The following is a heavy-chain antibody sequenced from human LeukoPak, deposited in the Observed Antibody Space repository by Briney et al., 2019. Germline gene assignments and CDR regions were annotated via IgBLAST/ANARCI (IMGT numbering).Heavy chain of an antibody. CDR1: GFTFRTTG. D-gene: IGHD3-10*01. Sequence: GGSLRLSCATSGFTFRTTGVHWVRQAPGKGLEWVALMSSDGIKTYYAASVKGRFTVPRASSKDILYLQMNSLRDDDTAMYYCARDHAGSGRAFEYWGQGTRVTVSS. CDR2: MSSDGIKT. V-gene: IGHV3-30*04. J-gene: IGHJ4*02. CDR3: ARDHAGSGRAFEY.